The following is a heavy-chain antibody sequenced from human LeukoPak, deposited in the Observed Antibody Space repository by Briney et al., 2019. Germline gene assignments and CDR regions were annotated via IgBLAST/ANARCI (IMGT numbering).Heavy chain of an antibody. CDR2: IYSGSST. J-gene: IGHJ4*02. CDR1: GFTFGSKY. Sequence: GSLRLSCAASGFTFGSKYTSWVRQAPGKGLEWVSVIYSGSSTYYAHSVKGPFTISRDNSKNTLYLQMNSLRAEDTAVYYCASLDYWGQGTLVTVSS. V-gene: IGHV3-53*01. CDR3: ASLDY.